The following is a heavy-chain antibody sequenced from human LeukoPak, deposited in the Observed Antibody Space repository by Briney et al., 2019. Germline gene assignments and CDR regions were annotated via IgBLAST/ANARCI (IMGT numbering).Heavy chain of an antibody. Sequence: GGSLRLSCAASGFTFSSYSMNWVRQAPGKGLEWVSSISDSSSYIYYADSVKGRFTISRDNAKSSLYLQMNSLRAEDTAVYYCARDGSVADPDYWGQGTLVTVSS. D-gene: IGHD6-19*01. J-gene: IGHJ4*02. CDR2: ISDSSSYI. CDR3: ARDGSVADPDY. V-gene: IGHV3-21*06. CDR1: GFTFSSYS.